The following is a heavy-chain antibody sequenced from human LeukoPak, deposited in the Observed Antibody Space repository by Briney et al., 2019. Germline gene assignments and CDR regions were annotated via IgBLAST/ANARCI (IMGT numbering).Heavy chain of an antibody. D-gene: IGHD6-19*01. V-gene: IGHV1-18*04. CDR3: ARGIAVTTTGYWFDP. J-gene: IGHJ5*02. CDR1: GYTFISYD. Sequence: ASVKVSCKASGYTFISYDINWVRQAPGQGLEWMGWISTYNGNTNYAQKFQGRVTMTTDTSTSTAYMELTSLRSDDTAVYYCARGIAVTTTGYWFDPWGQGTLVTVSS. CDR2: ISTYNGNT.